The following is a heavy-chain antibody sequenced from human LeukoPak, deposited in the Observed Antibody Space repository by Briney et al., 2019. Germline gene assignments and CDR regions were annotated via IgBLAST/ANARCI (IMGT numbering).Heavy chain of an antibody. CDR3: ARDLRWFGEFHY. V-gene: IGHV4-59*12. CDR2: IYYSGST. CDR1: GGSISSYY. Sequence: SETLSLTCTVSGGSISSYYWSWIRQPPGKGLEWIGYIYYSGSTNYNPSLKSRVTISVDTSKNQFSLKLSSVTAADTAVYYCARDLRWFGEFHYWGQGTLVTVSS. D-gene: IGHD3-10*01. J-gene: IGHJ4*02.